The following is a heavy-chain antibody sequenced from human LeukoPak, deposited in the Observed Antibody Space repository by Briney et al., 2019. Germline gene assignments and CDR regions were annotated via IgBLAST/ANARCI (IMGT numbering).Heavy chain of an antibody. D-gene: IGHD2/OR15-2a*01. Sequence: PGRSLRLSCAASGFTFSSYAMHWVRQAPGKGLEWVAIISYDGSNEYYADSVKGRFTISRDHSKNTIFLQMTSLRAEDTAAYYCARVRSAVIVLAAVDYWGQGTLVTVSS. V-gene: IGHV3-30*04. CDR2: ISYDGSNE. CDR3: ARVRSAVIVLAAVDY. J-gene: IGHJ4*02. CDR1: GFTFSSYA.